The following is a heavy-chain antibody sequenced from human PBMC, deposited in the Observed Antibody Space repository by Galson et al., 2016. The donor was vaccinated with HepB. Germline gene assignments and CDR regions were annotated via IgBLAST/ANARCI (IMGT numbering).Heavy chain of an antibody. CDR3: AKWTDHYAD. J-gene: IGHJ4*01. V-gene: IGHV3-23*01. CDR2: ISHEAITT. Sequence: SLRLSCAASGFTVSNNFMRWVRQAPGKGLEWVSAISHEAITTLYADSVKGRFTISRDNSQNTVFLQMNSLRAEDTSVYFCAKWTDHYADWGQGTLVTVSS. CDR1: GFTVSNNF. D-gene: IGHD2-2*01.